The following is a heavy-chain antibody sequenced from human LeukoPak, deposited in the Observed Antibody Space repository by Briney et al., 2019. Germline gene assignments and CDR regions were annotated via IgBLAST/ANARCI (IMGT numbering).Heavy chain of an antibody. CDR3: ARGNYYDSSGYYYVMGGFDY. Sequence: GGSLRLSCAASGFTFSSYWMHWVRQAPGKGLVWVSRINSDGSNTSYADSVKGRFTISRDNAKNTLYLQMNSLRAEDTAVYYCARGNYYDSSGYYYVMGGFDYWGQGTLVTVSS. D-gene: IGHD3-22*01. V-gene: IGHV3-74*01. CDR2: INSDGSNT. J-gene: IGHJ4*02. CDR1: GFTFSSYW.